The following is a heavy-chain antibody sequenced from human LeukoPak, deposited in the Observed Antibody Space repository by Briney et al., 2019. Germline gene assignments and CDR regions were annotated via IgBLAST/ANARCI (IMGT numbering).Heavy chain of an antibody. Sequence: GASVKVSRKASGYTFTSHGINWLRQAPGQGLEWMGWVSGYNGNTDYAQKFQGRVTMTTDRSTNTVYMELRSLRSDDTAVYYCARDRPVMITFGGVIIAAYWGQGTLVSVSS. CDR1: GYTFTSHG. V-gene: IGHV1-18*01. CDR2: VSGYNGNT. CDR3: ARDRPVMITFGGVIIAAY. J-gene: IGHJ4*02. D-gene: IGHD3-16*02.